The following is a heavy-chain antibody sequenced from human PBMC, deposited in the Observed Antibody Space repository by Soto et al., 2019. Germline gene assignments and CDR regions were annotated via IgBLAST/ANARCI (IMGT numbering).Heavy chain of an antibody. D-gene: IGHD6-19*01. CDR1: GGSISSYY. J-gene: IGHJ4*02. Sequence: SETLSLTCTVSGGSISSYYWSWIRQPPGKGLEWIGYIYYSGSTNYNPSLKSRVTISVDTAKNQFSLKLSSVTAADKAVYYCARTTPPSIAVAGPGVYYFDYWGQGTLVTVSS. CDR3: ARTTPPSIAVAGPGVYYFDY. CDR2: IYYSGST. V-gene: IGHV4-59*01.